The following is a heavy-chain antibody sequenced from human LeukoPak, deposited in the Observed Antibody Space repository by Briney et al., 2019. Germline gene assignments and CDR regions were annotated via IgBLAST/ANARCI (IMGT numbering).Heavy chain of an antibody. D-gene: IGHD3-3*01. CDR3: AGSGALTIFGVVMTDGFDI. CDR2: ISYDGSNK. V-gene: IGHV3-30-3*01. CDR1: GFTFSSYA. J-gene: IGHJ3*02. Sequence: GRSLRLSCAASGFTFSSYAMHWVRQAPGKGLEWVAVISYDGSNKYYADSVKGRFTISRDNSKNTLYLQMNSLRAEDTAVYYCAGSGALTIFGVVMTDGFDIWGQGTMVSVSS.